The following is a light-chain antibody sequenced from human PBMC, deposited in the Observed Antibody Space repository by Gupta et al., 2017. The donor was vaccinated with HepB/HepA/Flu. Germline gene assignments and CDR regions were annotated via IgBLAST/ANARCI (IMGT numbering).Light chain of an antibody. V-gene: IGLV2-23*02. CDR3: CSYAGSSVVV. J-gene: IGLJ2*01. CDR2: EVS. Sequence: QSALTQPASVSGSPGQSITISCPGTSSVVGSYNLVSWYQQHPGKAPKLMIYEVSKRPSGVSNRFSGSKSGNTASLTISGLQAEDEADYYCCSYAGSSVVVFGGGTKLTVL. CDR1: SSVVGSYNL.